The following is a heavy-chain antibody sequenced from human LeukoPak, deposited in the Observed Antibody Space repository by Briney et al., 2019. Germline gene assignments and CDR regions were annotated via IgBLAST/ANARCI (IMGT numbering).Heavy chain of an antibody. J-gene: IGHJ4*02. D-gene: IGHD5-18*01. CDR2: INHSGST. CDR3: AIEYSYGYGRYFDY. Sequence: PSETLSLTCAVYGGSFSGYYWSWIRQPPGKGLEWIGEINHSGSTNYNPSLKSRVTISVDTSKNQFSLKLSSVTAADTAVYYCAIEYSYGYGRYFDYWGQGTLVTVSS. CDR1: GGSFSGYY. V-gene: IGHV4-34*01.